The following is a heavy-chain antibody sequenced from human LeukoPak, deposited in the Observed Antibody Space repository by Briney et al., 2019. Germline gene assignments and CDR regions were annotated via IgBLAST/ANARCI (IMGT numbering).Heavy chain of an antibody. CDR3: ARQGGRDGYNRR. D-gene: IGHD5-24*01. J-gene: IGHJ4*02. V-gene: IGHV4-39*01. CDR2: IYYSGST. Sequence: SETLSLTCTVSGGSISSSSYYWGWIRQPPGKELEWIGSIYYSGSTYYNPSLKSRVTISVDTSKNQFSLKLSSVTAADTAVYYCARQGGRDGYNRRWGQGTLVTVSS. CDR1: GGSISSSSYY.